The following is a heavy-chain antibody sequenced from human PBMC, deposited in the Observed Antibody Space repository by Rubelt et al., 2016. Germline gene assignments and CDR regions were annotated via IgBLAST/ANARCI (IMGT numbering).Heavy chain of an antibody. Sequence: QVQLQQWGAGLLKPSETLFLPCAVYGGSFSGYYWNWIRQPPGKGLEWIGQISHSGSTNYNPSLKSRVTMSVDTSKNQFSLDLSAVTAADTAVYYWARGGNWKFDCWGQGTLVTVSS. J-gene: IGHJ4*02. CDR1: GGSFSGYY. D-gene: IGHD1-1*01. CDR2: ISHSGST. CDR3: ARGGNWKFDC. V-gene: IGHV4-34*01.